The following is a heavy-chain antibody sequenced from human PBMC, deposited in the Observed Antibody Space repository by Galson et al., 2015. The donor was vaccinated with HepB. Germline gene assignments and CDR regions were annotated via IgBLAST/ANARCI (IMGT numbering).Heavy chain of an antibody. CDR1: GFTVSSNY. CDR3: ARDAPRDYYGSGSYYSY. CDR2: IYSGGST. V-gene: IGHV3-66*01. J-gene: IGHJ4*02. D-gene: IGHD3-10*01. Sequence: SLRLSCAAPGFTVSSNYMSWVRQAPGKGLEWVSVIYSGGSTYYADSVKGRFTISRDNSKNTLYLQMNSLRAEDTAVYYCARDAPRDYYGSGSYYSYWGQGTLVTVSS.